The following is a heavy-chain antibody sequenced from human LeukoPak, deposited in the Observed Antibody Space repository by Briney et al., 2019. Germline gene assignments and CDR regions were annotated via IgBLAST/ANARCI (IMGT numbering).Heavy chain of an antibody. Sequence: SETLSLTCAVYGGSFRGYYWSWIRQPPGKGRECIGEINHSGSTNYNPSLKSRVTISVDTSKNQFSLKLSSVTAADTAVYYCAKGYYDFWSGYYTGRGRYFDYWGQGTLVTVSS. V-gene: IGHV4-34*01. CDR2: INHSGST. D-gene: IGHD3-3*01. CDR1: GGSFRGYY. J-gene: IGHJ4*02. CDR3: AKGYYDFWSGYYTGRGRYFDY.